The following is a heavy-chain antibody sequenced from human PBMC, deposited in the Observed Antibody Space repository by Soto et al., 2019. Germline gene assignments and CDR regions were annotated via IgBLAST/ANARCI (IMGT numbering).Heavy chain of an antibody. D-gene: IGHD1-1*01. CDR2: MHTGGST. Sequence: VKLVQSGGGLVQPGGSLRLSCAASGFSVGGNPVTWVRQAPGKGLEWVAVMHTGGSTFCADSVEGRFTISRDNSKNTVFLQMNRLSVGDTAIYFCARGVNDDSWGQGTRVTVSS. J-gene: IGHJ4*02. CDR1: GFSVGGNP. V-gene: IGHV3-53*01. CDR3: ARGVNDDS.